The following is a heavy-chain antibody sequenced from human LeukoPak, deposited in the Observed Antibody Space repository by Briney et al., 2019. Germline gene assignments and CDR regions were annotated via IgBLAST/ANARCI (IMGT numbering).Heavy chain of an antibody. J-gene: IGHJ4*02. V-gene: IGHV5-51*01. CDR3: ARGSGWYGY. D-gene: IGHD6-19*01. CDR1: GYSFTSYC. CDR2: IYRGDSDT. Sequence: GESLKISCKGSGYSFTSYCIGWVRQMPGKGLEGMGMIYRGDSDTRNSPSLQGQVTVSAYVAISTAYLQWSSLKASDTAMYCCARGSGWYGYWGQGTLVTVSS.